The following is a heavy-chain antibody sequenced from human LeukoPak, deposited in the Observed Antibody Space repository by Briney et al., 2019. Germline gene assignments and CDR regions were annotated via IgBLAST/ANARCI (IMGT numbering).Heavy chain of an antibody. CDR1: GFTFGDYV. D-gene: IGHD3-3*01. V-gene: IGHV3-49*03. J-gene: IGHJ4*02. Sequence: GGSLSLSGTASGFTFGDYVMSWFRQAPGKGRGGEGFFRSKAYGGTTEYAASVKGRFTISRDDSKSIAYLQMNSLKTEDTAVYYCTRGTDYDFWSGSLDYWGQGTLVTVSS. CDR3: TRGTDYDFWSGSLDY. CDR2: FRSKAYGGTT.